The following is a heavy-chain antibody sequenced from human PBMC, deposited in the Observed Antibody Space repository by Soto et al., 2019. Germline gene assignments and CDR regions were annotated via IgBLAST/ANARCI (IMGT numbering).Heavy chain of an antibody. V-gene: IGHV3-21*01. CDR3: ARVGIGELLEAYYMDV. D-gene: IGHD2-15*01. CDR1: GFTFSSYS. CDR2: ISSSSSYI. J-gene: IGHJ6*03. Sequence: PGGSLRLSCAASGFTFSSYSMNWVRQAPGKGLEWVSSISSSSSYIYYADSVKGRFTISRDNAKNSLYLQMNSLRAEDTAVYYCARVGIGELLEAYYMDVWGKGTTVTVSS.